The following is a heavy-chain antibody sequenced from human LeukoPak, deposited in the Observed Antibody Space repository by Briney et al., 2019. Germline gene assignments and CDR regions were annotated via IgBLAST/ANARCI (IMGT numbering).Heavy chain of an antibody. CDR1: GGSFSGYY. D-gene: IGHD6-13*01. CDR2: INHSGST. CDR3: ARGRLYSSSWYGRGGDY. V-gene: IGHV4-34*01. Sequence: SETLSLTCAVYGGSFSGYYWSWIRQPPGKGLEWIGEINHSGSTNYNPSLKSRVTISVDTSKNQFSLKLSSVTAADTAVYYCARGRLYSSSWYGRGGDYWGQGTLVTVSS. J-gene: IGHJ4*02.